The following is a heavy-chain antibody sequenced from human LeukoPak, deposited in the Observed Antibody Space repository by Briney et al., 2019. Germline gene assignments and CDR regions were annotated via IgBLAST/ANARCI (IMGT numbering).Heavy chain of an antibody. CDR3: TLDRAVAGGSYFDY. CDR1: GGSISSSSYH. D-gene: IGHD6-19*01. CDR2: IYYSGST. V-gene: IGHV4-39*01. Sequence: KPSETLSLTCTVSGGSISSSSYHWGWIRQPPGKGLEWIGSIYYSGSTDYNPSLKSRVTISVDTSKNQFSLKLSSVTATDTAVYYCTLDRAVAGGSYFDYWGQGTLVTVTS. J-gene: IGHJ4*02.